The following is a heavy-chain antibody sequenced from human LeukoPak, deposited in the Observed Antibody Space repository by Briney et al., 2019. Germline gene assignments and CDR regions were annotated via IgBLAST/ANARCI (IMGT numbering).Heavy chain of an antibody. D-gene: IGHD2-2*02. CDR1: GFTFSDYY. Sequence: PGGSLRLSCAASGFTFSDYYMSWIRQAPGKGLEWVSYISSSGSTIYYADSVKGRFTISRDNAKNSPYLQMNSLRAEDAAVYYCAREGGVPAAIRGAPYYYYYYGMDVWGQGTTVTVSS. V-gene: IGHV3-11*01. CDR2: ISSSGSTI. J-gene: IGHJ6*02. CDR3: AREGGVPAAIRGAPYYYYYYGMDV.